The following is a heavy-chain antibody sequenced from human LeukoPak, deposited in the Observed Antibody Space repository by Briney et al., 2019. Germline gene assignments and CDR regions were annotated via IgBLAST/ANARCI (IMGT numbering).Heavy chain of an antibody. J-gene: IGHJ6*02. Sequence: ASVKVSCKASGYTFTSYDINWVRQAPGQGLEWMGIINPSGGSTSYAQKFQGRVTVTRDTSTSTVYMELSSLRSEDTAVYYCARAQYCGGECYSMDVWGQGTTVTVSS. D-gene: IGHD2-21*01. CDR3: ARAQYCGGECYSMDV. V-gene: IGHV1-46*01. CDR2: INPSGGST. CDR1: GYTFTSYD.